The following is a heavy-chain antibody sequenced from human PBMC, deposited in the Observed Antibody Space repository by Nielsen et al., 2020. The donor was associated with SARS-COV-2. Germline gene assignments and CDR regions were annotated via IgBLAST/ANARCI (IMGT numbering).Heavy chain of an antibody. CDR2: IYYSGST. J-gene: IGHJ6*02. Sequence: SETLSLTCTVSGGSISSGGYYWSWIRQHPGKGLEWIEYIYYSGSTYYNPSLKSRVTISVDTSKNQFSLKLSSVTAADTAVYYCARRWGSHAIYGMDVWGQGTTVTVSS. CDR1: GGSISSGGYY. V-gene: IGHV4-31*03. D-gene: IGHD2-2*02. CDR3: ARRWGSHAIYGMDV.